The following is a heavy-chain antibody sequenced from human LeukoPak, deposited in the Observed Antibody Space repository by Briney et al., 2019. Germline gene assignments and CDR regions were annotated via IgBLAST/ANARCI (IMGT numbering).Heavy chain of an antibody. V-gene: IGHV1-46*01. CDR1: GYTFTTYY. Sequence: ASVKVSCKTSGYTFTTYYMHWVRQAPGQGLEWMGIINPSGGTTNYAQKFQGRVTMTRDTSTTTLYMELSSLRSEDTAVYYCARGRPASGWSFDYWGQGTLVTVSS. J-gene: IGHJ4*02. CDR3: ARGRPASGWSFDY. CDR2: INPSGGTT. D-gene: IGHD6-19*01.